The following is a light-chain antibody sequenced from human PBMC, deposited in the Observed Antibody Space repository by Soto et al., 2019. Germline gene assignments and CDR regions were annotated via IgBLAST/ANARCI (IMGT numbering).Light chain of an antibody. CDR2: DAS. CDR3: QQYNNWPQT. V-gene: IGKV3-15*01. J-gene: IGKJ1*01. CDR1: QSLRSS. Sequence: ETMMTQSLDTLSVSLGERATLSCRASQSLRSSLAWYQQKPGQAPRLLIYDASTRATGIPARFSGSGSGTDFTLTISGLQSEDFAVYYCQQYNNWPQTFGQGTKVEIK.